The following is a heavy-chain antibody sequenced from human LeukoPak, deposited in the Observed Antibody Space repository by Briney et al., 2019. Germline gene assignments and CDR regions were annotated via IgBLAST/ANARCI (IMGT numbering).Heavy chain of an antibody. CDR3: ARGTWEAAARPYSFDT. CDR2: IRGYNGHT. J-gene: IGHJ4*02. V-gene: IGHV1-18*01. D-gene: IGHD1-26*01. Sequence: ASVKVSCKAFSFSFSSFGFNWVRQAPGQGLEWMGWIRGYNGHTNYAQKFQGRVTMTTDTSTNTAYLELRSLRSDDTAVYYCARGTWEAAARPYSFDTWGQGTLVTVSS. CDR1: SFSFSSFG.